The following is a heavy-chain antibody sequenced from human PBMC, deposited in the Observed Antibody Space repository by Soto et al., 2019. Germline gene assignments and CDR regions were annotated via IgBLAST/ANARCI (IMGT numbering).Heavy chain of an antibody. CDR2: ISSSSSYI. D-gene: IGHD2-2*01. J-gene: IGHJ5*02. CDR1: GFTFSSYS. V-gene: IGHV3-21*01. CDR3: ARRPGYCSSTSCYYSWFDP. Sequence: TGGSLRLSCAASGFTFSSYSMNWVRQAPGKGLEWVSSISSSSSYIYYADSVKGRFTISRDNAKNSLYLQMNSLRAEDTAVYYCARRPGYCSSTSCYYSWFDPWGQGTLVTVSS.